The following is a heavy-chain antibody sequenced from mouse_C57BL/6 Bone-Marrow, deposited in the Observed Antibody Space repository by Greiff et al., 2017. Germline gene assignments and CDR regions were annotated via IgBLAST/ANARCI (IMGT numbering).Heavy chain of an antibody. V-gene: IGHV7-3*01. CDR1: GFTFTDYY. J-gene: IGHJ3*01. Sequence: EVHLVESGGGLVQPGGSLSLSCAASGFTFTDYYMSWVRQPPGKALEWLGFIRNKANGYTTEYSASVKGRFTISRDNSTSILYLHMSAMRAEDSATYDCAGYNDCGSIACDYWGQGTLVTVSA. D-gene: IGHD1-1*01. CDR3: AGYNDCGSIACDY. CDR2: IRNKANGYTT.